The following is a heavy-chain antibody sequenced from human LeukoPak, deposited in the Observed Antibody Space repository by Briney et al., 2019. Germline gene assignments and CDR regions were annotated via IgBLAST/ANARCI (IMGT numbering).Heavy chain of an antibody. CDR1: GFTFSSYS. CDR3: ARDKIVGATHFDY. Sequence: GGSLRLSCAASGFTFSSYSMNWVRQAPGKGLEWVANIKQDGSEKYYVDSVKGRFTISRDNAKNSLYLQMNSLRAEDTAVYYCARDKIVGATHFDYWGQGTLVTVSS. V-gene: IGHV3-7*01. D-gene: IGHD1-26*01. J-gene: IGHJ4*02. CDR2: IKQDGSEK.